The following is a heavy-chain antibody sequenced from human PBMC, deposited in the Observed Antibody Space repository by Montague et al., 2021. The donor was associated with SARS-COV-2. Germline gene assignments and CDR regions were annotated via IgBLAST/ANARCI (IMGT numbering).Heavy chain of an antibody. CDR2: IYYSGST. J-gene: IGHJ5*02. D-gene: IGHD3-10*01. V-gene: IGHV4-39*01. CDR3: ARPPLLWSGTALGNWFDP. Sequence: SDTLSLTRTVSGGSISSSSYYWGWIRQPPGKGLEWIGSIYYSGSTYYNPSLKSRVTISVDTSKNQFSLKLSSVTAADTAVYYCARPPLLWSGTALGNWFDPWGQGTLVTVSS. CDR1: GGSISSSSYY.